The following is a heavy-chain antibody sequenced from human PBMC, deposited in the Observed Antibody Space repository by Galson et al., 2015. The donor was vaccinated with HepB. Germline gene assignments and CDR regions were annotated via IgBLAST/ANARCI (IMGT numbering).Heavy chain of an antibody. Sequence: CAISGDSVSSNRAAWNWIRQSPSRGLEWLGRTYYRSKWHNDYAVSVKGRITINPDTSKNQFSLQLNSVIPEDTAVYYCVRERGDWGALEYLDVWGRGTLVTVSS. D-gene: IGHD7-27*01. V-gene: IGHV6-1*01. CDR2: TYYRSKWHN. CDR3: VRERGDWGALEYLDV. J-gene: IGHJ2*01. CDR1: GDSVSSNRAA.